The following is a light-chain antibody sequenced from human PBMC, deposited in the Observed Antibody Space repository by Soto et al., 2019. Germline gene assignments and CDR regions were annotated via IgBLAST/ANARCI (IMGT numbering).Light chain of an antibody. CDR2: DAS. V-gene: IGKV1-5*01. CDR3: QQYNTYSPWA. Sequence: IQTSTSPSTLSASVGARHTLTRRASQDIGTSLAWYQQTPGKAPKFVIYDASSLQSGGPLIFSGSGSGTEFTLTISSLQPDEFATYYCQQYNTYSPWAFGQGTKV. CDR1: QDIGTS. J-gene: IGKJ1*01.